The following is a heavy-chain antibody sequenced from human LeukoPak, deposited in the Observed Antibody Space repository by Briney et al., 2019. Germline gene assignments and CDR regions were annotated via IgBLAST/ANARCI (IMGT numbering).Heavy chain of an antibody. Sequence: GGSLRLSCAASGFTFSSYGMHWVRQAPGKGLEWVAVIWYGGSNKYYADSVKGRFTISRDNSKNTLYLQMNSLRAEDTAVYYCAKDRGTPEYQLLDYWGQGTLVTVSS. CDR3: AKDRGTPEYQLLDY. J-gene: IGHJ4*02. CDR1: GFTFSSYG. CDR2: IWYGGSNK. V-gene: IGHV3-30*02. D-gene: IGHD2-2*01.